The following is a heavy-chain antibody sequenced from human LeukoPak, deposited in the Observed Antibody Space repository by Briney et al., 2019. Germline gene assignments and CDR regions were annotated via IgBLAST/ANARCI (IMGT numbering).Heavy chain of an antibody. Sequence: GGSLRLSCAASGFTFSSYGMHWVRQAPGKGLEWVAVISYDGSNKYYADSVKGRFTISRDNSKNTLYLQMNSLRAEDTAVYYCAKDNSGYSRGWYVDYWGQGTLVTVSS. CDR1: GFTFSSYG. J-gene: IGHJ4*02. CDR2: ISYDGSNK. V-gene: IGHV3-30*18. CDR3: AKDNSGYSRGWYVDY. D-gene: IGHD6-19*01.